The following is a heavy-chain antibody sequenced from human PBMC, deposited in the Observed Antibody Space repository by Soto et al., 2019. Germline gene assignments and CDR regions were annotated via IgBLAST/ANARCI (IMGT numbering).Heavy chain of an antibody. D-gene: IGHD3-10*01. Sequence: QVRLVESGGGVVQPGRSLRLSCAASGFTFSSYGMHWVRQAPGKGLEWVAVIWYDGSNKYYADSVKGRFTISRDNSKNTLYLQMNSLRAEDTAVYYCARDGTPYGSGSYRGYYYYYGMDVWGQGTTVTVSS. J-gene: IGHJ6*02. CDR2: IWYDGSNK. CDR3: ARDGTPYGSGSYRGYYYYYGMDV. V-gene: IGHV3-33*01. CDR1: GFTFSSYG.